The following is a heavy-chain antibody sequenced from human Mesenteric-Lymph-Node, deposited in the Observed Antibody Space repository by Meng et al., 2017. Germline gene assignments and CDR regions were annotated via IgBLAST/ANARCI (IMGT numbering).Heavy chain of an antibody. J-gene: IGHJ5*02. V-gene: IGHV3-48*03. CDR1: GFTFSSYE. Sequence: GGSLRLSCAASGFTFSSYEMNWVRQAPGKGLEWVSYISSSGSTIYYADSVKGRFTISRDNSKNTLYLQMNSLRAEDTAVYYCAKDQGIYGSGSYSYNWFDPWGQGTLVTVSS. CDR2: ISSSGSTI. CDR3: AKDQGIYGSGSYSYNWFDP. D-gene: IGHD3-10*01.